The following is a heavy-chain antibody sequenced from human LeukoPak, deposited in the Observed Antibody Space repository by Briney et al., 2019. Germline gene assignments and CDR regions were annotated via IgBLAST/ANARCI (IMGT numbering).Heavy chain of an antibody. CDR3: ARRGSSWDQGWFDP. CDR1: GGSISSNY. CDR2: IYTSGST. Sequence: PSETLSLTCTVSGGSISSNYWSWIRQPPGKGLEWIGHIYTSGSTNYNPSLKSRVTISVDTSKNQFSLRLSSVTAADTAVYYCARRGSSWDQGWFDPWGQGTLVTVSS. D-gene: IGHD6-13*01. V-gene: IGHV4-4*09. J-gene: IGHJ5*02.